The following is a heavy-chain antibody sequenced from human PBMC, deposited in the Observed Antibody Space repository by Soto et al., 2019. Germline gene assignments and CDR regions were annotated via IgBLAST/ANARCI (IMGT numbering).Heavy chain of an antibody. D-gene: IGHD3-22*01. CDR2: SSRSGSTI. CDR1: GFSFSDYE. V-gene: IGHV3-48*03. Sequence: EVQLVASGGGVVQPGGSLRLSCAASGFSFSDYEMNWVRQAPGKGLEWVSYSSRSGSTIEYADSVKGRFTISRDYAKTSLYLQMNCLRVEDTAVYYCAIGYYSKQVDYWGQGTLVSVSS. J-gene: IGHJ4*02. CDR3: AIGYYSKQVDY.